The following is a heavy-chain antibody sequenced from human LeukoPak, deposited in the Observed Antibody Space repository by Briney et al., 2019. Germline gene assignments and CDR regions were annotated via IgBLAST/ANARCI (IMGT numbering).Heavy chain of an antibody. Sequence: SETLSLTCAVYGGSFSGYYWSWIRQPPGKGLEWIGEINHSGSTNYNPSLKSRVTISVDTSKNQFSLKLSSVTAADTAVYYCARGRGWYKLNYYFGYWGQGTLVTVSS. J-gene: IGHJ4*02. CDR2: INHSGST. D-gene: IGHD6-19*01. V-gene: IGHV4-34*01. CDR3: ARGRGWYKLNYYFGY. CDR1: GGSFSGYY.